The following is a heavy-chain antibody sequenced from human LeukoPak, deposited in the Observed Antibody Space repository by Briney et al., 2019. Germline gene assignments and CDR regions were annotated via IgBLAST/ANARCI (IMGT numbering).Heavy chain of an antibody. CDR3: ANDYDRFGELLIFDY. CDR1: GFTFSSYA. CDR2: ISGSGGST. J-gene: IGHJ4*02. Sequence: GGSLRLSCAASGFTFSSYAMSWVRQAPGKGLEWVSAISGSGGSTYYADSVKGRFTISRDNSKNTLYLQMNSLRAEDTAVYYCANDYDRFGELLIFDYWGQGTLVTVSS. V-gene: IGHV3-23*01. D-gene: IGHD3-10*01.